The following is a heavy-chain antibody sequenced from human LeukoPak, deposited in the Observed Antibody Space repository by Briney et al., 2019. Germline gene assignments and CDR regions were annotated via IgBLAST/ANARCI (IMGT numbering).Heavy chain of an antibody. D-gene: IGHD5-18*01. CDR3: AKVIDSYGQGDI. Sequence: GGSLRLSGIASGFTFSSYAMTWVRQAPGKGLEWVSGISISGASTYYADSVKGRFTISRDNSKNTLYLQMNSLRAEDTAVYYCAKVIDSYGQGDIWGQGTMVTVSS. CDR1: GFTFSSYA. J-gene: IGHJ3*02. CDR2: ISISGAST. V-gene: IGHV3-23*01.